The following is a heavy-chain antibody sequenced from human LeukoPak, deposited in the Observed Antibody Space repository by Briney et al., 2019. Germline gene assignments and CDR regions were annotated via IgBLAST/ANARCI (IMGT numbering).Heavy chain of an antibody. CDR1: GFTFSSQA. Sequence: QPGRSLRLSCAASGFTFSSQAMHWVRQAPGKGLEWVVAISYDGTNKYYADSVKGRFTISRDNSKNTLYLQMNSLRAEDTAVYHCARDQNYSFDCWGQGTLVTVSS. CDR3: ARDQNYSFDC. J-gene: IGHJ4*02. CDR2: ISYDGTNK. D-gene: IGHD1-7*01. V-gene: IGHV3-30-3*01.